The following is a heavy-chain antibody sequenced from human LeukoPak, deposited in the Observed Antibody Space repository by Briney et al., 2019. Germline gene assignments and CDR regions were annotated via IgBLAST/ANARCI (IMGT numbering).Heavy chain of an antibody. Sequence: ASVTVSCTASGYTFTNFGISWVRQAPGQGLEWVGWISAYNGNTNYAQRLQGGITMTTDTSTNTAYMELRSLRSDDTAVYYCSRSGPGSCSGGSCYSNYWGQGTLVTVSS. CDR1: GYTFTNFG. V-gene: IGHV1-18*01. D-gene: IGHD2-15*01. J-gene: IGHJ4*02. CDR2: ISAYNGNT. CDR3: SRSGPGSCSGGSCYSNY.